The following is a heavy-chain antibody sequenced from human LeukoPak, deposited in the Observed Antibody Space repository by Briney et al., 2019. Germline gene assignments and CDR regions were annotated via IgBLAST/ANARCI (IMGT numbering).Heavy chain of an antibody. CDR3: ARLGLGFDY. V-gene: IGHV3-21*01. D-gene: IGHD7-27*01. CDR2: ISSSTSYI. Sequence: GGSLRLSCAASGFTFSTYSMTWVRQAPGKGLEWVSSISSSTSYIYYADSVKGRFTISRDNAKNALYLQMNTLRAEDTAVYYCARLGLGFDYWGQGTLVTVSS. J-gene: IGHJ4*02. CDR1: GFTFSTYS.